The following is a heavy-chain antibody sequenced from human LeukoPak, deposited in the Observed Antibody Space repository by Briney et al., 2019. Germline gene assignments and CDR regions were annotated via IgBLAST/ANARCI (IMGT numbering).Heavy chain of an antibody. D-gene: IGHD3-3*01. Sequence: PGGSLRLSCAASGFTFNDYTMTWVRQAPGRGLEWVSSITGDCNYMFYADSVKGRFTISRDNAQNSLFLELNSLRGEDTAVYYCARERNFYYFDYWGQGALVTVSS. V-gene: IGHV3-21*01. CDR1: GFTFNDYT. CDR2: ITGDCNYM. CDR3: ARERNFYYFDY. J-gene: IGHJ4*02.